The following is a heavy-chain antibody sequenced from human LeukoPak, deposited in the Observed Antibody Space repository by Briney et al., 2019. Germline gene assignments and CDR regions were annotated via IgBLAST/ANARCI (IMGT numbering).Heavy chain of an antibody. CDR2: INPSSGRT. J-gene: IGHJ4*02. CDR3: ASSLKRGHDY. Sequence: ASVKVSCKASGYTFTSYSIHWVRQAPGQGLEWMGIINPSSGRTNYAQKFQGRVTMTRDTSTSTVYMELSSLRSGDTAVYYCASSLKRGHDYWGQGTLVTVSS. CDR1: GYTFTSYS. V-gene: IGHV1-46*01.